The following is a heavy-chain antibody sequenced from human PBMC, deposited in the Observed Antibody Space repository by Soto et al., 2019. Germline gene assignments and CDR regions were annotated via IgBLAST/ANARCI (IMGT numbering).Heavy chain of an antibody. CDR3: AKVHLKAVAGTVDD. CDR1: RFTLSSYS. D-gene: IGHD6-19*01. Sequence: GSLRRSQGASRFTLSSYSLIWVRQAPGRGLECVSAISGSGGITYYADSVKGRFTISRDNSKNTLYVQMNSLRADDTAVYYCAKVHLKAVAGTVDDWGRGTLVTVSS. J-gene: IGHJ4*02. CDR2: ISGSGGIT. V-gene: IGHV3-23*01.